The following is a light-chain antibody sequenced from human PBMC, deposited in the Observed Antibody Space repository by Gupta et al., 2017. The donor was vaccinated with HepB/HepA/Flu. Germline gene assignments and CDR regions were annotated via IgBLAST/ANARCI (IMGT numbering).Light chain of an antibody. J-gene: IGKJ1*01. CDR2: WAS. CDR3: QQDDSSLWT. Sequence: DIVMTQSPDSLSVSLSERATIDCKSSQNLLYSSNNKNYLAWYQQKPGQPPRLLIYWASTRESGVPDRFSGSGSGTDFTLTISSLQAEDVAVYYCQQDDSSLWTFGRGTKVEIK. V-gene: IGKV4-1*01. CDR1: QNLLYSSNNKNY.